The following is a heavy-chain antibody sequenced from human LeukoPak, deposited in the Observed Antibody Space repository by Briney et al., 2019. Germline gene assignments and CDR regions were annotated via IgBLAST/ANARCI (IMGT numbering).Heavy chain of an antibody. CDR3: ARGQSYGWFDP. J-gene: IGHJ5*02. V-gene: IGHV3-21*01. Sequence: PGGSLRLSCAASGFTFSTYSMNWVRQAPGKGLEWVSSISGSSSYIYYADSVKGRFTISRDSAQNSLYLQMNSLRAEDTAVYYCARGQSYGWFDPWRQGTLVTVSS. D-gene: IGHD5-18*01. CDR2: ISGSSSYI. CDR1: GFTFSTYS.